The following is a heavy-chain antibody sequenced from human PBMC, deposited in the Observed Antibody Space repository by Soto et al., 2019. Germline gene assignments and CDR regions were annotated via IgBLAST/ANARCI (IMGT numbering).Heavy chain of an antibody. CDR1: GFAVSSNY. J-gene: IGHJ6*02. Sequence: EVQLVESGGDLVQPGGSLRLSCAASGFAVSSNYMTWVGKAPGKGLEWVSVIHSGGDTHYADSVRGRFTISRDNSKNTLYLQMNSLRAEDTAVYYCARSRTGTTYSGMDVWGQGTTVTVSS. CDR2: IHSGGDT. V-gene: IGHV3-66*01. D-gene: IGHD1-7*01. CDR3: ARSRTGTTYSGMDV.